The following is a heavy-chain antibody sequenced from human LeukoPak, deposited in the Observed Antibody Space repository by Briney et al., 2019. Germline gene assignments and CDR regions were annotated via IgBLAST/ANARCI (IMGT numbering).Heavy chain of an antibody. CDR1: GFTFDDYG. Sequence: GGSLRHSCAASGFTFDDYGMSWVRQAPGKGLEWVSGINWNGGSTGYADSVKGRFTISRDNAKNSLYLQMNSLRAEDTALYYCARSYYESSGYPPTSFDYWGQGTLVTVSS. D-gene: IGHD3-22*01. CDR3: ARSYYESSGYPPTSFDY. V-gene: IGHV3-20*04. J-gene: IGHJ4*02. CDR2: INWNGGST.